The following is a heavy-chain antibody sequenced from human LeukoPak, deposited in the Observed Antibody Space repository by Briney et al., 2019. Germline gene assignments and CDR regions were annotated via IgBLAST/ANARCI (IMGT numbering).Heavy chain of an antibody. V-gene: IGHV3-30*02. D-gene: IGHD5-18*01. CDR2: IRHDGSNE. Sequence: PGGSLRLSCAASGFTFSSYGMHWVRQAPGKGLEWVALIRHDGSNEYSADSVKDRFTISIDNSKNTLYLQMNSLRTEDTAVYYCAKDLRGYSYGGYYFDYWGQGTLVTVSS. CDR1: GFTFSSYG. J-gene: IGHJ4*02. CDR3: AKDLRGYSYGGYYFDY.